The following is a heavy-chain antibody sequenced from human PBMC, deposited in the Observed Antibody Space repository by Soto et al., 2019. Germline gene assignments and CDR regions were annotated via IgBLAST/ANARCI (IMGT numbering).Heavy chain of an antibody. CDR3: ARHVNPWAQGAFDI. Sequence: PSETLSLTCTVSGGSISSTSYYWRWIRQPPGKGLEWIGSNYYSGSTYYDPSLKSRVTISVDTSKNQFSLKLSSVTAADTAVYYCARHVNPWAQGAFDIWGQGTMVT. D-gene: IGHD7-27*01. CDR1: GGSISSTSYY. V-gene: IGHV4-39*01. J-gene: IGHJ3*02. CDR2: NYYSGST.